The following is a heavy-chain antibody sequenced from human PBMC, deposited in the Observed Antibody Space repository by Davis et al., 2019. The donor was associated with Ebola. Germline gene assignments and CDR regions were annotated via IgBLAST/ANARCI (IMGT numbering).Heavy chain of an antibody. D-gene: IGHD3-22*01. CDR3: AKNLVVISDSYGMDV. V-gene: IGHV3-30*04. CDR2: MAIDGSNVK. Sequence: GESLKISCAASGFTFSSYVIHWVRQAPGKGLEWVAVMAIDGSNVKQYADSVKGRFTISRDTSRNTLYLQMNSLRAEDTAVYYCAKNLVVISDSYGMDVWGQGTTVTVSS. J-gene: IGHJ6*02. CDR1: GFTFSSYV.